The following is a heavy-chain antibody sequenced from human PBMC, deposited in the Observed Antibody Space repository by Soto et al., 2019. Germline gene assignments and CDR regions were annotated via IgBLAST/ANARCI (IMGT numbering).Heavy chain of an antibody. CDR1: GFTFSDYY. CDR3: ARDPLVKSGRGNYYYGMDV. V-gene: IGHV3-11*06. CDR2: ISSSSSYT. D-gene: IGHD3-10*01. Sequence: GGSLRLSCAASGFTFSDYYMSWIRQAPGKGLEWVSYISSSSSYTNYADSVKGRFTISRDNAKNSLYLQMNSLRAEDTAVYYCARDPLVKSGRGNYYYGMDVWGQGTTVTVSS. J-gene: IGHJ6*02.